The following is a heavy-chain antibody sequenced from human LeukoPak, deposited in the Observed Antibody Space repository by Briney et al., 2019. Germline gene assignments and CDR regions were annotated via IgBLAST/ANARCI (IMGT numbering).Heavy chain of an antibody. CDR1: GFTFSSYG. CDR3: AKEMDPYGSGSYYPYFAFDY. V-gene: IGHV3-30*18. J-gene: IGHJ4*02. CDR2: ISYDGSNK. Sequence: PGRSLRLSCAASGFTFSSYGMHWVRQAPGKGLEWVAVISYDGSNKYYADSVKGRFTISRENSKNTLYLQMNSLRAEDTAVYYCAKEMDPYGSGSYYPYFAFDYWGQGTLVTVSS. D-gene: IGHD3-10*01.